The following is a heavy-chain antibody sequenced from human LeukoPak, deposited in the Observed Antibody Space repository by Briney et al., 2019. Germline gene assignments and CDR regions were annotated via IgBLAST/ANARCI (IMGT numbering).Heavy chain of an antibody. CDR2: ISPGGDIP. Sequence: PGGSLRLSCAASGFTFSSYWMTWVRQAPGKGLEWVSGISPGGDIPYYADSVKGRFTISRDNSKNTMYLQMNSLRAEDTALYYCAQDRASIQFYFWGQGTLVTVSS. D-gene: IGHD5-24*01. J-gene: IGHJ4*02. CDR3: AQDRASIQFYF. CDR1: GFTFSSYW. V-gene: IGHV3-23*01.